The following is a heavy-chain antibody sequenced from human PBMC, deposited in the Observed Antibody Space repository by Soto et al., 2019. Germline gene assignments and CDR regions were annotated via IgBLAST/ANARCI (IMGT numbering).Heavy chain of an antibody. CDR2: IWYDGSNE. D-gene: IGHD3-22*01. Sequence: QVQLVESWGGVVQPGRSLRLSCAASGFTVNSYGMNWVRQAPGKGLEWVAVIWYDGSNEFYADSVKGRFTISRDNSKNTLYLQVNSLRAEDTAVYYCAREYDYGGSHDSPQFDYWGQGTLVTVFS. CDR3: AREYDYGGSHDSPQFDY. CDR1: GFTVNSYG. V-gene: IGHV3-33*01. J-gene: IGHJ4*02.